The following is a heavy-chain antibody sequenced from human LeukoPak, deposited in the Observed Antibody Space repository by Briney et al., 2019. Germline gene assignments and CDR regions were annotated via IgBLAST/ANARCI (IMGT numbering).Heavy chain of an antibody. CDR3: ARGRGPPGIAAAGNWFDP. D-gene: IGHD6-13*01. Sequence: SQTLSLTYAISGDSVSSNSAAWNWIRQSPSRGLEWLGRTYYRSKWYNDYAVSVKSRITINPDTSKNQFSLQLNSVTPEDTAVYYCARGRGPPGIAAAGNWFDPWGQGTLVTVS. CDR2: TYYRSKWYN. V-gene: IGHV6-1*01. CDR1: GDSVSSNSAA. J-gene: IGHJ5*02.